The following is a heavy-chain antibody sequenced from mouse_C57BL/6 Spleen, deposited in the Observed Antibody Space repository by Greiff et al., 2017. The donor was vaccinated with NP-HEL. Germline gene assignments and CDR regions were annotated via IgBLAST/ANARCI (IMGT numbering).Heavy chain of an antibody. CDR2: IWSDGST. V-gene: IGHV2-6-1*01. D-gene: IGHD2-2*01. Sequence: VQLVESGPGLVAPSQSLSITCTVSGFSLTSYGVHWVRQPPGKGLEWLVVIWSDGSTTYNSALKSRLSISKDNSKSQVFLKMNSLQTDDTAMYYCARHPDGYGLYYYAMDYWGQGTSVTVSS. J-gene: IGHJ4*01. CDR3: ARHPDGYGLYYYAMDY. CDR1: GFSLTSYG.